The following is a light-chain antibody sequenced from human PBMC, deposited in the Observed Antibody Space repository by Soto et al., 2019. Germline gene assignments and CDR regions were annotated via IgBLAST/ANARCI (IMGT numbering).Light chain of an antibody. CDR3: QQYGSSRGT. CDR1: LTVTNNY. CDR2: DAS. V-gene: IGKV3-20*01. Sequence: EIVLTHSPDTLSLSPGERATLSCRASLTVTNNYLAWYQQKAGQAPRLVIYDASTRATGIPDRFSASGSGTDFTLTISRLEPEDFAVYFCQQYGSSRGTFGQGTKVDIK. J-gene: IGKJ1*01.